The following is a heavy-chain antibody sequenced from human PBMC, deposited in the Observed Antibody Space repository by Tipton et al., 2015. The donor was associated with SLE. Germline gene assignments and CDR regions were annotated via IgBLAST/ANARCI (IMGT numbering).Heavy chain of an antibody. Sequence: TLSLTCNVSGVSISSSYWSWIRQPAGKGLEWIGRIYTSGATDDNPSLKSRVTMSVDMSKNQIFLKMTSVTAADTAVYYCARAPLTAPYFDYWGQGALVTVSS. CDR3: ARAPLTAPYFDY. V-gene: IGHV4-4*07. CDR1: GVSISSSY. D-gene: IGHD2-21*02. J-gene: IGHJ4*02. CDR2: IYTSGAT.